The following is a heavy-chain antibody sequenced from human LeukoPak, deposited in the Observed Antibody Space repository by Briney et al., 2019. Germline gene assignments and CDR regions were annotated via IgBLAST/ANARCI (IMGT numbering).Heavy chain of an antibody. CDR2: MNPNSGNT. CDR1: GYTFTGYY. J-gene: IGHJ4*02. V-gene: IGHV1-8*02. Sequence: ASVKVSCKASGYTFTGYYMHWVRQATGQGLEWMGWMNPNSGNTGYAQKFQGRVTMTRNTSISTAYMELSSLRSEDTAVYYCARGYSYGPASYWGQGTLVTVSS. D-gene: IGHD5-18*01. CDR3: ARGYSYGPASY.